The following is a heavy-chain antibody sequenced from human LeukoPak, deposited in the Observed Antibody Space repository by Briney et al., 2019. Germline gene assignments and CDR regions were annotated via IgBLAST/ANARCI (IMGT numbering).Heavy chain of an antibody. CDR2: INQDGHEK. J-gene: IGHJ6*02. V-gene: IGHV3-7*05. Sequence: SGGSLRLSCVTSGFTFSSYWMTWVRRAPGKGLEWMANINQDGHEKNYVDSVKGRFTISRDNPKNSLYLQMNSLRAEDTAVYFCVRDLDVWAQGTTVTVSS. CDR1: GFTFSSYW. CDR3: VRDLDV.